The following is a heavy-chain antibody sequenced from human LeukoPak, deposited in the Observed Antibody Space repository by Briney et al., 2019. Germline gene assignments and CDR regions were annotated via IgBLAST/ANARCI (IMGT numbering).Heavy chain of an antibody. D-gene: IGHD3-9*01. CDR2: IYYSGST. V-gene: IGHV4-39*07. J-gene: IGHJ5*02. CDR3: ARGVRGYDILTGYYPNWFDP. Sequence: SETLSLTCTVSGGSISSSSYYWGWIRQPPGKGLEWIGSIYYSGSTNYNPSLKSRVTISVDTSKNQFSLKLSSVTAADTAVYYCARGVRGYDILTGYYPNWFDPWGQGTLVTVSS. CDR1: GGSISSSSYY.